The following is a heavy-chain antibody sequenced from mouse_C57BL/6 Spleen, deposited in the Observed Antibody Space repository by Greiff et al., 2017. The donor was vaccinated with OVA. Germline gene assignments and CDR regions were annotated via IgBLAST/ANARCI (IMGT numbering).Heavy chain of an antibody. CDR1: GYTFTSYW. D-gene: IGHD2-4*01. Sequence: QVQLQQSGAELVMPGASVKLSCKASGYTFTSYWMHWVKQRPGQGLEWIGEIDPSDSYTNYNQKFKGKSTLTVDKSSSTAYMQLSSLTSEDSAVYYCARAEIYYDYDGYYFDYWGQGTTLTVSS. J-gene: IGHJ2*01. CDR3: ARAEIYYDYDGYYFDY. CDR2: IDPSDSYT. V-gene: IGHV1-69*01.